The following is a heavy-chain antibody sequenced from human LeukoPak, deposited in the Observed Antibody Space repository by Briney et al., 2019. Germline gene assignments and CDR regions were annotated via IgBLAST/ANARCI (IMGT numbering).Heavy chain of an antibody. CDR2: ISGSGDT. D-gene: IGHD2-21*01. CDR1: GFTFVGNA. Sequence: GGSLRLSCAASGFTFVGNAVTWVRQAPGKGLEWVSTISGSGDTYYADSVKGRFTISRDNSKNTLYLQMNSLRAEDTAIYYCAKQGETYCGGECYSDYWGQGTLVTVSS. V-gene: IGHV3-23*01. J-gene: IGHJ4*02. CDR3: AKQGETYCGGECYSDY.